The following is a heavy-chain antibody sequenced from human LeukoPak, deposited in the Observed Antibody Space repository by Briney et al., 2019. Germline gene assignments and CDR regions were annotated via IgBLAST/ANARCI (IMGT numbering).Heavy chain of an antibody. V-gene: IGHV3-7*01. D-gene: IGHD3-3*01. J-gene: IGHJ5*02. CDR2: IKQDGSEK. CDR3: ARDHYIREWGWWFDP. CDR1: GFTFSNYW. Sequence: PGGSLRLSCAASGFTFSNYWMSWVRQAPGKGLEWVANIKQDGSEKYYVGSVKGRFTISRDNAKNSLYLQMNSLRAEDTAVYYCARDHYIREWGWWFDPWGQGTLVTVSS.